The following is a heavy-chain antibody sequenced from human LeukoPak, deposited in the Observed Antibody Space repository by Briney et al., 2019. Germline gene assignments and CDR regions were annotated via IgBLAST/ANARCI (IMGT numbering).Heavy chain of an antibody. V-gene: IGHV4-30-2*01. CDR2: IYLSGST. CDR1: GGSISSGGYS. Sequence: PSETLSLTCAVSGGSISSGGYSWSWIRQPPGKGLEWIGYIYLSGSTYYNPSLKSRVTISVDRSKNQFSLKLSSVTAADTAVYYCARAGDYDSSGYYYGGAFDIWGQGTMVTVSS. CDR3: ARAGDYDSSGYYYGGAFDI. J-gene: IGHJ3*02. D-gene: IGHD3-22*01.